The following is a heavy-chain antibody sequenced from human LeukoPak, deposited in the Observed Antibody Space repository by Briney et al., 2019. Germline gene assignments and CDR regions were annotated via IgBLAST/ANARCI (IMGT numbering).Heavy chain of an antibody. CDR2: IIPILGIA. CDR3: ARDGIAVAGTFDY. Sequence: SVKVSCKASGGTFSSYAISWVRQAPGQGLEWMGRIIPILGIANYAQKFQGRVTITADKSTSTAYMELSSLRSEDTAVYYCARDGIAVAGTFDYWGQGTLVTVSS. D-gene: IGHD6-19*01. CDR1: GGTFSSYA. J-gene: IGHJ4*02. V-gene: IGHV1-69*04.